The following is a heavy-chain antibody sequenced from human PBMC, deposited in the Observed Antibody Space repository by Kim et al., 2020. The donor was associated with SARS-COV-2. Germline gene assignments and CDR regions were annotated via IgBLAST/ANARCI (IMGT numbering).Heavy chain of an antibody. CDR1: GYTFTSYY. J-gene: IGHJ5*02. V-gene: IGHV1-46*01. D-gene: IGHD6-13*01. CDR2: INPSGGST. CDR3: ARLSMAAAGPQTWLDP. Sequence: ASVKVSCKASGYTFTSYYMHWVRQAPGQGLEWMGLINPSGGSTSYAQKFQGRVTMTRDTSTSTVYMELSSLRSEDTAVYYCARLSMAAAGPQTWLDPWGERTLVTVSS.